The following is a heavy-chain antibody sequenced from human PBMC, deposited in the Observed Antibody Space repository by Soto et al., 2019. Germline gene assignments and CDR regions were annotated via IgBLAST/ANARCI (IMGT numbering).Heavy chain of an antibody. CDR1: AFTFNTYA. CDR2: ISVSGGGT. D-gene: IGHD1-26*01. V-gene: IGHV3-23*01. J-gene: IGHJ4*02. CDR3: AKSGGASPYYFDY. Sequence: EVQLLESGGGLVQPGGSLRISCAASAFTFNTYAMGWVRQAPGKGLEWVSAISVSGGGTYYADSVKGRFTISRDTSKNTLYLQMNCLRADDTAVYYCAKSGGASPYYFDYWGRGTLVTVSS.